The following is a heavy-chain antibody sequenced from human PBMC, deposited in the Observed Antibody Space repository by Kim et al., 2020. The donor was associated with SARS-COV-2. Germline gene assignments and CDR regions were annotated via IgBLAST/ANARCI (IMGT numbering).Heavy chain of an antibody. D-gene: IGHD3-3*01. CDR3: ASLYDFWSGSYYYYGMDV. CDR2: IYHSGST. J-gene: IGHJ6*02. Sequence: SETLSLTCAVSGGSISSSNWWSWVRQPPGKGLEWIGEIYHSGSTNYNPSLKSRVTISVDKSKNQFSLKLSSVTAADTAVYYCASLYDFWSGSYYYYGMDVWGQRTTVTVS. V-gene: IGHV4-4*02. CDR1: GGSISSSNW.